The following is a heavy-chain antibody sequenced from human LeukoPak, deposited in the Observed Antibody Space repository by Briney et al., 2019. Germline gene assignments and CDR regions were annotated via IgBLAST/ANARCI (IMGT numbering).Heavy chain of an antibody. CDR3: VRGSRSPTVVVIIDY. CDR1: GFTFSSYS. CDR2: ISGNSNYI. V-gene: IGHV3-21*01. Sequence: KSGGSLRLSCAASGFTFSSYSMNWVRQAPGKGLEWVSSISGNSNYIYYADSVKGRFTISRDNAENSLSLQMNSLRAEDTAVYYCVRGSRSPTVVVIIDYWGQGTLVTVSS. J-gene: IGHJ4*02. D-gene: IGHD3-22*01.